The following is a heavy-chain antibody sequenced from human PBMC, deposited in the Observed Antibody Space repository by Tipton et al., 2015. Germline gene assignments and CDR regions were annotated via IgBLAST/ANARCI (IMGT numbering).Heavy chain of an antibody. CDR3: ARDRPYSDIRYEYDYYYYGMDV. CDR2: ISSSGSTI. D-gene: IGHD5-12*01. V-gene: IGHV3-11*01. CDR1: GFSFSDYY. Sequence: GSLRLSCAASGFSFSDYYMSWIRQAPGKGLEWVSYISSSGSTIYYADSVKGRFTISRDNAKNSLYLQMNSLRAEDTAVYYCARDRPYSDIRYEYDYYYYGMDVWGQGTTVTVSS. J-gene: IGHJ6*02.